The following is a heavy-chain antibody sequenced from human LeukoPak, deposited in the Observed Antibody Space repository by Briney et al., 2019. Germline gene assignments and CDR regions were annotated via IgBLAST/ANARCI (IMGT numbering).Heavy chain of an antibody. CDR2: IWYDGSNK. CDR1: GFTFSSYG. D-gene: IGHD2-21*01. J-gene: IGHJ4*02. V-gene: IGHV3-30*19. CDR3: ARDASDFAYFDY. Sequence: PGRSLRLSCAASGFTFSSYGMHWVRQAPGKGLEWVAVIWYDGSNKYYADSVKGRFTLSRDNSKNTLYLQMNSLRAEDTAVFHCARDASDFAYFDYWGQGTLVTVSS.